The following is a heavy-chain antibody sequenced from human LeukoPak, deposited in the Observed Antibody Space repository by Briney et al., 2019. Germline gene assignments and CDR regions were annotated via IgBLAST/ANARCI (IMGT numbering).Heavy chain of an antibody. CDR3: AKELGGYCSSTSCYPYYYYYYGMDV. CDR2: ISGSGGST. V-gene: IGHV3-23*01. J-gene: IGHJ6*02. D-gene: IGHD2-2*01. CDR1: GFTFSSYA. Sequence: GGSLRLSCAASGFTFSSYAMSRVRQAPGKGLEWVSAISGSGGSTYYADSVKGRFTISRDNSKNTLYLQMNSLRAEDTAVYYCAKELGGYCSSTSCYPYYYYYYGMDVWGQGTTVTVSS.